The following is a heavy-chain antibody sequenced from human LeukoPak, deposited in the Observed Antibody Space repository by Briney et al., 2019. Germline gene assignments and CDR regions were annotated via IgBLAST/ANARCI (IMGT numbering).Heavy chain of an antibody. V-gene: IGHV3-49*04. CDR2: IRSKTYGGAA. CDR1: GFAFGDYA. CDR3: TXDKGLASAGTEFDY. D-gene: IGHD6-13*01. J-gene: IGHJ4*02. Sequence: GGSLRLSCTASGFAFGDYAVSWVRQAPGKGLEWVGFIRSKTYGGAAEYAASVNGRFTISRDDSKSVAYLQMDSLKTEDSAMYYCTXDKGLASAGTEFDYWGQGTRVTVSS.